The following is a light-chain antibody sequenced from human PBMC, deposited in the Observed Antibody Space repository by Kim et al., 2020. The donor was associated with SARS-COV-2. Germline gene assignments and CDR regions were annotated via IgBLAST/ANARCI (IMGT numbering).Light chain of an antibody. CDR2: GTS. J-gene: IGKJ1*01. Sequence: VLTQSPGALSLFPGERATLSCRASQSVGSRYLAWYQQKPGQAPRLLIYGTSNRDTGVPDRFSGSGSGTDFTLTINRLEPEDFAVYYCQQYGSSRTFGQRTKVDIK. V-gene: IGKV3-20*01. CDR3: QQYGSSRT. CDR1: QSVGSRY.